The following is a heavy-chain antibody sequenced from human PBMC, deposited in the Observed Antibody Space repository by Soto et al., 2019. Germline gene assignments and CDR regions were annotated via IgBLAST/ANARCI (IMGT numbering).Heavy chain of an antibody. D-gene: IGHD2-15*01. CDR1: GGSFSGYY. CDR3: ARGGYCSGGSCYSGIFDY. J-gene: IGHJ4*02. V-gene: IGHV4-34*01. Sequence: SETLSLTCAVYGGSFSGYYWSWIRQPPGKGLEWIGEINHSGSTNYNPSLKSRVTISVDTSKNQFSLKLSSVTAADTAVYYCARGGYCSGGSCYSGIFDYWGQGTLVTVS. CDR2: INHSGST.